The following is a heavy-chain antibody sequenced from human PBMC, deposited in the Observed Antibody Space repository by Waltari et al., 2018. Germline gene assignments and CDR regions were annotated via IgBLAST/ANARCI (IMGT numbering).Heavy chain of an antibody. V-gene: IGHV1-3*01. Sequence: QVQLVQSGAEVKKPGASVKVSCKASGYTFTSYAMHWVRQAPGQRLEWMGWINAGNGNTKYSQKFQGRVTITRDTSASTAYMELSSLRSEDTAVYYCARVSSSSWYGDDAFDIWGQGTMVTVSS. CDR3: ARVSSSSWYGDDAFDI. D-gene: IGHD6-13*01. CDR2: INAGNGNT. CDR1: GYTFTSYA. J-gene: IGHJ3*02.